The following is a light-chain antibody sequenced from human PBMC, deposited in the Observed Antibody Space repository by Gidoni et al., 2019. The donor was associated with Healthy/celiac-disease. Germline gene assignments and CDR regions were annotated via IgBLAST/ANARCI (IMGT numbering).Light chain of an antibody. CDR2: DAS. CDR1: QSVSSY. V-gene: IGKV3-11*01. CDR3: QQRSNWPPPLT. J-gene: IGKJ4*01. Sequence: EIVLTQSPATLSLSPGERATLSCRASQSVSSYLAWYQQKPGQAPRLLIYDASNRATGIPARFSGSGSGTVFTLTISSLEPEDFAVYYCQQRSNWPPPLTFGGGTKVEIK.